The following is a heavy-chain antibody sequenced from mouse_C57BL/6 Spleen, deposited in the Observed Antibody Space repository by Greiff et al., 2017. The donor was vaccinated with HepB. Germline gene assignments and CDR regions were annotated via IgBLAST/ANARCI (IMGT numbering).Heavy chain of an antibody. CDR1: GYTFTSYW. D-gene: IGHD1-1*01. J-gene: IGHJ4*01. CDR2: INPSSGYT. Sequence: QVQLQQSGAELAKPGASVKLSCKASGYTFTSYWMHWVKQRPGQGLEWIGYINPSSGYTKYNQKFKDKATLTADKSSITAYMQLSSLTSEDSAVYYCARRGPYYGSRGDAMDYWGQGTSVTVSS. CDR3: ARRGPYYGSRGDAMDY. V-gene: IGHV1-7*01.